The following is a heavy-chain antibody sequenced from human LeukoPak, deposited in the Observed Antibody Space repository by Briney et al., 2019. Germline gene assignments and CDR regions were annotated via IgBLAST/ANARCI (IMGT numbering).Heavy chain of an antibody. CDR1: GFTFGDYA. CDR2: ITNNGGNM. CDR3: ARALADSRGYYLGFDY. J-gene: IGHJ4*02. V-gene: IGHV3-11*04. Sequence: GGSLRLSCTASGFTFGDYAMSWFRQAPGKGLEWVSYITNNGGNMFYSESVKGRFTISRDNAKKSLYVQMNSLRADDTAVYYCARALADSRGYYLGFDYWGQGTLVTVSS. D-gene: IGHD3-22*01.